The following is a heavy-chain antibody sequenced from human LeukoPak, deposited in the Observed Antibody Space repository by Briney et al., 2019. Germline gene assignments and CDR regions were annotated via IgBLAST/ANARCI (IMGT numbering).Heavy chain of an antibody. CDR2: IYYSGST. CDR1: GGSISSYY. J-gene: IGHJ3*02. CDR3: ARATYYDFWSGYSPADDAFDI. D-gene: IGHD3-3*01. V-gene: IGHV4-59*08. Sequence: SETLSLTCTVSGGSISSYYWSWIRQPPGKGLEWIGYIYYSGSTNYNPSLKSRVTISVDTSKNQFSLKLSSVTAADTAVYYCARATYYDFWSGYSPADDAFDIWGQGTMVTVSS.